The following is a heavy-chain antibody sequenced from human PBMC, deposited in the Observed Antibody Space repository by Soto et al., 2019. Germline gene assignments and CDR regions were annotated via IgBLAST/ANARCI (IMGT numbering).Heavy chain of an antibody. CDR3: ARVVSSSWNGAYYYYYGMDV. Sequence: LRLSCAASGSTFSSYSMNWVRQAPGKGLEWVSSISSSSSYIYYADSVKGRFTISRDNAKDSLYLQMNSLRAEDTAVYYCARVVSSSWNGAYYYYYGMDVWGQGTTVTVSS. V-gene: IGHV3-21*01. J-gene: IGHJ6*02. CDR2: ISSSSSYI. D-gene: IGHD6-13*01. CDR1: GSTFSSYS.